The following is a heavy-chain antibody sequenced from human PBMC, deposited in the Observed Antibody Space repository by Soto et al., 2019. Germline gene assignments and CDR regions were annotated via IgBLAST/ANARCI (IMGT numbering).Heavy chain of an antibody. J-gene: IGHJ3*02. D-gene: IGHD3-16*02. CDR1: GGSISSGDYY. Sequence: SETLSLTCTVSGGSISSGDYYWSWIRQPPGKGLEWIGYIYYSGSTYYNPSLNSRVTISVDTSKNQFSLKLTSGTAADTAVYYCARDRSYDYVWGSYRSRAFDIWGQGTMVTVSS. CDR2: IYYSGST. CDR3: ARDRSYDYVWGSYRSRAFDI. V-gene: IGHV4-30-4*01.